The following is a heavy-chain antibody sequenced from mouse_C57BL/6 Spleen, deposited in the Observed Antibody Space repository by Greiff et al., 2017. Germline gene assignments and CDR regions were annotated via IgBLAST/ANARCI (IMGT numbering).Heavy chain of an antibody. V-gene: IGHV3-6*01. Sequence: EVQVVESGPGLVKPSQSLSLTCSVTGYSITSGYYWNWIRQFPGNKLEWMGYISYDGSNNYNPSLKNRISITRDTSKNQFFLKLNSVTTEDTATYYCARADYYGSKAWFAYWGQGTLVTVSA. J-gene: IGHJ3*01. CDR2: ISYDGSN. CDR1: GYSITSGYY. CDR3: ARADYYGSKAWFAY. D-gene: IGHD1-1*01.